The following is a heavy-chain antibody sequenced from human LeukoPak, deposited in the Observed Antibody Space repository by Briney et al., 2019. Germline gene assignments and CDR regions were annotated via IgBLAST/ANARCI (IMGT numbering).Heavy chain of an antibody. J-gene: IGHJ5*02. V-gene: IGHV3-23*01. D-gene: IGHD3-10*01. CDR1: GFAFSTYA. CDR3: AKQGLPMVRGIFINGWFDP. CDR2: ITDSGGNT. Sequence: GGSLRLSCAASGFAFSTYAMSWVRQAPGKGLEWVSIITDSGGNTYYADSVKGRFTISRDNSKNTLFLQMSSLRVEGTAVYYCAKQGLPMVRGIFINGWFDPWGQGTLVTVSS.